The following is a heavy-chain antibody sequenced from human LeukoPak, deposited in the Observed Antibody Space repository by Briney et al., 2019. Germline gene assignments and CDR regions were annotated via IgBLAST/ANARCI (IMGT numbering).Heavy chain of an antibody. CDR1: EFTFSSYW. D-gene: IGHD4/OR15-4a*01. V-gene: IGHV3-7*01. Sequence: GGSLRLSCAASEFTFSSYWMSWVRQAPGKGLEWVASIKQDGSEKYYVDSVKGRVTISRDNAKNSLYLQMNSLRAEDTAVYYCARVFGAGYSDYWGQGTLVTVSS. CDR3: ARVFGAGYSDY. CDR2: IKQDGSEK. J-gene: IGHJ4*02.